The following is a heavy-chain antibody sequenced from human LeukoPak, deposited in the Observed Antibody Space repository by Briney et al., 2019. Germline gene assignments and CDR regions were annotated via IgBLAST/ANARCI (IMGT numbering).Heavy chain of an antibody. V-gene: IGHV3-23*01. CDR2: INFNGGRT. D-gene: IGHD3-10*01. CDR3: AKGGRGSWAGNTGD. J-gene: IGHJ4*02. CDR1: GFSVINAW. Sequence: GGSLRLSCAASGFSVINAWMSWVRQAPGKGLEWVSTINFNGGRTYYADSVKGRFSVSRDNSKNTLYLQMNSLRVEDTAVYYCAKGGRGSWAGNTGDWGQGTLVSVSS.